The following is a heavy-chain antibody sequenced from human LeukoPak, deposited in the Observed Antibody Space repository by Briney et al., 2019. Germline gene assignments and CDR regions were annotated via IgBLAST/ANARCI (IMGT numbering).Heavy chain of an antibody. J-gene: IGHJ6*02. D-gene: IGHD5-18*01. CDR3: AREGYSYGYGYGMDV. CDR1: GGTFISYA. V-gene: IGHV1-69*04. Sequence: SVKVSCKASGGTFISYAISWVRQAPGQGLEWMGGIIPILGIANYAQKFQGRVTITADKSTSTAYMELSSLRSEDTAVYYCAREGYSYGYGYGMDVWGQGTTVTVSS. CDR2: IIPILGIA.